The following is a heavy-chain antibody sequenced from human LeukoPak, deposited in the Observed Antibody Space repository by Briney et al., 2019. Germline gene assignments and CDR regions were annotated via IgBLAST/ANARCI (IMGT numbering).Heavy chain of an antibody. CDR2: INSDGSST. CDR3: ASINYGGNSWFGYYYYGMDV. J-gene: IGHJ6*02. CDR1: GFTFSSYW. D-gene: IGHD4-23*01. Sequence: PGGSLRLSCAASGFTFSSYWMHWVRQAPGKGLVWVSRINSDGSSTSYADFVKGRFTISRDNAKNTLYLQMNSLRAEDTAVYYCASINYGGNSWFGYYYYGMDVWGQGTTVTVSS. V-gene: IGHV3-74*01.